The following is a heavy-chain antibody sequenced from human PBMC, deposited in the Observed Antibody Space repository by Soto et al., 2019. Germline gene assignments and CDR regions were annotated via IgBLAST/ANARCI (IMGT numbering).Heavy chain of an antibody. CDR1: GFTFTNYA. J-gene: IGHJ4*02. Sequence: LRLSCAASGFTFTNYAMSWVRQAPGKGLEWISAISSSGGSTYYADSVRGRFTISRDNSKYRLYLQMNTLRAEDTAVYYCAKDQAGVALYYFDHWGQGTPVTVSS. CDR2: ISSSGGST. CDR3: AKDQAGVALYYFDH. D-gene: IGHD3-3*01. V-gene: IGHV3-23*01.